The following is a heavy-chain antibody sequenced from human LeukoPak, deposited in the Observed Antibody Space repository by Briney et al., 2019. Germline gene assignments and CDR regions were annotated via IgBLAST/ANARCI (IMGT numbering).Heavy chain of an antibody. J-gene: IGHJ6*02. CDR3: ARDQDFRYDILTGPFMDV. D-gene: IGHD3-9*01. CDR2: INTNTGNP. Sequence: GASVKVSCKASGYTFTSYAMNWVRQAPGQGLEWMGWINTNTGNPTYAQGFTGRFVFSLDTSVSTAYLQISSLKAEDTAVYYCARDQDFRYDILTGPFMDVWGQGTTVTVSS. V-gene: IGHV7-4-1*02. CDR1: GYTFTSYA.